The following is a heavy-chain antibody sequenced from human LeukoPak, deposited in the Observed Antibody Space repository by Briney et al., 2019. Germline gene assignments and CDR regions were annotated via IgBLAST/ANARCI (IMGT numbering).Heavy chain of an antibody. CDR2: ISAYNGNT. CDR1: GYTFTSYG. CDR3: ARVIETWNDPNLIDY. Sequence: ASVKVSCKASGYTFTSYGIGWVRQAPGQGLEWMGWISAYNGNTNYAQKLQGRVTMTTDTSTSTAYMELRSLRSDDTAVYYCARVIETWNDPNLIDYWGQGTLVTVSS. J-gene: IGHJ4*02. V-gene: IGHV1-18*01. D-gene: IGHD1-1*01.